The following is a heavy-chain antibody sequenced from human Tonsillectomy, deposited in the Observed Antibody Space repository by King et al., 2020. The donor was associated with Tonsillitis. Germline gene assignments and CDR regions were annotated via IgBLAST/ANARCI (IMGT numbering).Heavy chain of an antibody. CDR3: VSDSRDYDILTGYLY. J-gene: IGHJ4*02. CDR2: ISTYNGNT. Sequence: VQLVESGAEVKKPGASVKVSCKAFGYSFTTYGISWVRQAPGQGPEWMGWISTYNGNTNYAQKFQGRVPMTRDTSTRTAYMELRSLRSDDTAVYYCVSDSRDYDILTGYLYWGQGTLVTVSA. V-gene: IGHV1-18*04. D-gene: IGHD3-9*01. CDR1: GYSFTTYG.